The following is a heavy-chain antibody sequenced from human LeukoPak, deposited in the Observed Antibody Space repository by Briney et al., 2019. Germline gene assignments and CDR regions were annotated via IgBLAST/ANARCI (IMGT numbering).Heavy chain of an antibody. J-gene: IGHJ4*02. CDR2: ISYDGSNK. CDR1: GFTFSSYG. V-gene: IGHV3-30*18. CDR3: AKGYCSGGSCYWKVLGLDY. D-gene: IGHD2-15*01. Sequence: GGSLRLSCAASGFTFSSYGMHWVRQAPGKGLEWVAVISYDGSNKYYADSVKGRFTISRDNSKNTLYLQMNSLRAEDTAVYHCAKGYCSGGSCYWKVLGLDYWGQGTLVTVSS.